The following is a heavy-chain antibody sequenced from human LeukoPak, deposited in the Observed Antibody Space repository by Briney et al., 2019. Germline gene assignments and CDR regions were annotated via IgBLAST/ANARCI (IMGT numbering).Heavy chain of an antibody. Sequence: GGSLRLSCAASGFTFATYAMYWVRQAPDKGLEWVAVLSYDGDNRYYADSVKGRFTISRDISNNTLYLQMNSLRPEDSALYYCTRDSNSNSYPNLFDPWGQGTLVTVSS. CDR3: TRDSNSNSYPNLFDP. CDR2: LSYDGDNR. CDR1: GFTFATYA. J-gene: IGHJ5*02. V-gene: IGHV3-30*03. D-gene: IGHD4-23*01.